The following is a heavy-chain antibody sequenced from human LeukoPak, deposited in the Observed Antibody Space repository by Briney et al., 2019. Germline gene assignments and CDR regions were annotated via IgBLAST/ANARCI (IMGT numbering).Heavy chain of an antibody. CDR1: GFTFSRFA. D-gene: IGHD3-22*01. CDR3: ATYRRRYYDSSDSYYFDY. J-gene: IGHJ4*02. Sequence: GGSLRLSCAASGFTFSRFAMSWVRQAPGKGLEWVSGISGSGDRTYYADSVKGRFTISRDNSKNTLYLQMNSLRAEDTAVYYCATYRRRYYDSSDSYYFDYWGQGTLVTVSS. CDR2: ISGSGDRT. V-gene: IGHV3-23*01.